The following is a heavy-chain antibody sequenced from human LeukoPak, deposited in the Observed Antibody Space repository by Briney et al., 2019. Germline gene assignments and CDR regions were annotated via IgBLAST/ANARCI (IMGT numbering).Heavy chain of an antibody. CDR2: IRYDGSNK. CDR1: GFTFSSYG. Sequence: GGSLRLSGAASGFTFSSYGMHWVRQAPGKGLEWVAFIRYDGSNKYYADSVKGRFTISRDNSKNTLYLQMNSLRAEDTAVYYCAKDQATVVTRGFDYWGQGTLVTVSS. D-gene: IGHD4-23*01. J-gene: IGHJ4*02. CDR3: AKDQATVVTRGFDY. V-gene: IGHV3-30*02.